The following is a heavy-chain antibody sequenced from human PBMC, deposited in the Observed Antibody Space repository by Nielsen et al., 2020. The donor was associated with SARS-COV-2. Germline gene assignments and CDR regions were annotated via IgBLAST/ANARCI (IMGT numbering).Heavy chain of an antibody. CDR2: IYPADSHT. CDR1: GYRFDSYW. J-gene: IGHJ4*02. V-gene: IGHV5-51*01. CDR3: AKVYSSGCLDY. Sequence: GESLKISCQGSGYRFDSYWIAWVRQMSGKGLEWMGLIYPADSHTTYSPSFQGQVTISADKSINTAYLQWGSLKASDTAMYYCAKVYSSGCLDYWGQGTLVTVSS. D-gene: IGHD6-19*01.